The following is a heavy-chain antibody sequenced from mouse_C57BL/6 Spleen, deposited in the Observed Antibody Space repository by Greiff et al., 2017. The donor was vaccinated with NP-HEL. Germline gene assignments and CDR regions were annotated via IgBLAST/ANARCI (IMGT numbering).Heavy chain of an antibody. J-gene: IGHJ1*03. CDR3: ARGGTTVRNWYFDV. CDR1: GFTFSDYG. D-gene: IGHD1-1*01. V-gene: IGHV5-17*01. CDR2: ISSGSSTI. Sequence: EVKLVESGGGLVKPGGSLKLSCAASGFTFSDYGMHWVRQAPEKGLEWVAYISSGSSTIYYADTVKGRFTISRDNAKNTLFLQMTSLRSEDTAMYYCARGGTTVRNWYFDVWGTGTTVTVSS.